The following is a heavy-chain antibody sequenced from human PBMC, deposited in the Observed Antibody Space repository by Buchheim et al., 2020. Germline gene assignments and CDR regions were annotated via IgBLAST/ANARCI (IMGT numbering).Heavy chain of an antibody. D-gene: IGHD1-26*01. CDR1: GYTFTNYY. J-gene: IGHJ4*02. CDR2: IITHNGYT. Sequence: QVQLVQSGAEVKKPGASVKVSCKASGYTFTNYYVHWVRQGPGQGLEWMGWIITHNGYTNYAEKFQDRVTMTTDRSTNTAYMELRNLRSDDTAVYYCERVNSGTYPDFDFWSQGTL. CDR3: ERVNSGTYPDFDF. V-gene: IGHV1-18*01.